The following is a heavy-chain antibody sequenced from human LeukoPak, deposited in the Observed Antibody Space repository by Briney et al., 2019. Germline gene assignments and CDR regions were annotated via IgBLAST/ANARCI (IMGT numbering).Heavy chain of an antibody. CDR1: GGSISSYY. J-gene: IGHJ6*03. D-gene: IGHD2-15*01. V-gene: IGHV4-34*01. CDR2: INHSGST. Sequence: SETLSLTCTVSGGSISSYYWSWIRQPPGKGLEWIGEINHSGSTNYNPSLKSRVTISVDTSKNQFSLKLSSVTAADTAVYYCASGGRLGYCSGGSCYRPYYYYYYMDVWGKGTTVTISS. CDR3: ASGGRLGYCSGGSCYRPYYYYYYMDV.